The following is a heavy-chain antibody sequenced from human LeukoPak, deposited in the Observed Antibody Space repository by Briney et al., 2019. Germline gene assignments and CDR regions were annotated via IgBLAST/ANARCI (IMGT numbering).Heavy chain of an antibody. Sequence: GGSLRLSCAASGFTFSSYSMNWVRQAPGKGLEWVSSISSSSDYIYYADSVKGRFTISRDNAKNSLYLQMNSLRAEDTAVYYCARAYCSSTSCYLHYYYGMDVWGQGTTVTVSS. CDR3: ARAYCSSTSCYLHYYYGMDV. J-gene: IGHJ6*02. CDR1: GFTFSSYS. CDR2: ISSSSDYI. D-gene: IGHD2-2*01. V-gene: IGHV3-21*01.